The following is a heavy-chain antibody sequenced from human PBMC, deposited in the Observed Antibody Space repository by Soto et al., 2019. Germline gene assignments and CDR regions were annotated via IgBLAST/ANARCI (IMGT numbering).Heavy chain of an antibody. Sequence: XETLSLPFAVYGEPLSNYVWSWIRQPPGKGLDWIGEINHRGSTNNNPSLKSRVTISIDTSKNQFSLKLSSVTAADTAVYYCARARGYHYVWGSYRSPRFDDWGQGTPVTVSS. CDR3: ARARGYHYVWGSYRSPRFDD. CDR2: INHRGST. CDR1: GEPLSNYV. V-gene: IGHV4-34*01. J-gene: IGHJ4*02. D-gene: IGHD3-16*02.